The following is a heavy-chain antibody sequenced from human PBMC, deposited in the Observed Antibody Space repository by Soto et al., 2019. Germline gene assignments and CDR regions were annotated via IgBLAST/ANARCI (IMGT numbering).Heavy chain of an antibody. V-gene: IGHV3-48*01. CDR2: ISSSSSTI. Sequence: EVQLVESGGGLVQPGGSLRLSCAASGFTFSSYSMNWVRQAPGKGLEWVSYISSSSSTIYYADSVKGRFTISRDNAKNSLYLQMTSLGAEDTAVYYCARDAPPDDYWGQGTLVTVSS. CDR1: GFTFSSYS. CDR3: ARDAPPDDY. J-gene: IGHJ4*02.